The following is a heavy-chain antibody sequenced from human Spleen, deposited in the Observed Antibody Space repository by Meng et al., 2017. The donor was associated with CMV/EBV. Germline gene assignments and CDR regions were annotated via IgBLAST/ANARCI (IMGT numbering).Heavy chain of an antibody. CDR1: GYNFNIYG. J-gene: IGHJ4*02. V-gene: IGHV1-18*01. Sequence: KASGYNFNIYGISWVRQAPGQGLEWVGWVSAENGDTDYGQKFQGRVTVTADTFTNTAYMEIRSLRSDDSAMYYCARAGAAVTTTFDFWGQGTLVTVSS. CDR2: VSAENGDT. D-gene: IGHD4-17*01. CDR3: ARAGAAVTTTFDF.